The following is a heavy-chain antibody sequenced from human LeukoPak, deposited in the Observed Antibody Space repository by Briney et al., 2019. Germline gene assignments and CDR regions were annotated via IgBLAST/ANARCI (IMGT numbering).Heavy chain of an antibody. CDR1: GDSISSYY. CDR3: ARIPYSSSWYYYYGMDV. J-gene: IGHJ6*02. Sequence: SETLSLTCAVSGDSISSYYWSWFRQPPGKGLEWIAYIHYSGSTNYNPSLKSRVTISVDTSKNQFSLKLSSVTAADTAVYYCARIPYSSSWYYYYGMDVWGQGTTVTVSS. V-gene: IGHV4-59*01. D-gene: IGHD6-13*01. CDR2: IHYSGST.